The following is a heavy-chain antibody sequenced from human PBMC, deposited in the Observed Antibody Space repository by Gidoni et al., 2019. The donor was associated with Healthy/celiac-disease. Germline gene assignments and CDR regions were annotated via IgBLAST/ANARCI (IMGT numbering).Heavy chain of an antibody. CDR1: GYTFTSYD. J-gene: IGHJ5*02. CDR2: MNPNSGNT. D-gene: IGHD2-15*01. CDR3: ARGGRCSGGSCYSRWFDP. Sequence: QVQLVQSGAEVKKPGASVKVSCKASGYTFTSYDINRLRQATGQGLEWMGWMNPNSGNTGDAQKFQGRVTMTRNTSISTAYMELSSLRSEDTAVYYCARGGRCSGGSCYSRWFDPWGQGTLVTVSS. V-gene: IGHV1-8*01.